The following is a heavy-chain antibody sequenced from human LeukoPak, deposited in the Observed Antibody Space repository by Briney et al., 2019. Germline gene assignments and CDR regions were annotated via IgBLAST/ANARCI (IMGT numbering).Heavy chain of an antibody. V-gene: IGHV4-59*08. CDR2: ISDIGSI. CDR1: GGSFSGYY. J-gene: IGHJ4*02. CDR3: AGHHPRNTVDF. D-gene: IGHD2-8*02. Sequence: SETLSFTCAVYGGSFSGYYWSWIRQPPGRGLEWIAYISDIGSINYNPSLKSRVTISLDTSKNQFSLKLSSVTAADTAVYYCAGHHPRNTVDFWGQGTLVTVSS.